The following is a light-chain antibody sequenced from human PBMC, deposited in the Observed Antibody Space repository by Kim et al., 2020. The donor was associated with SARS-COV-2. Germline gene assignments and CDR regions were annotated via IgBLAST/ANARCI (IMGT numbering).Light chain of an antibody. CDR1: NIGSKS. CDR3: QVWDSSSDHRDWV. CDR2: YDS. J-gene: IGLJ3*02. V-gene: IGLV3-21*04. Sequence: SYELTQPPSVSVAPGKTARITCGGNNIGSKSVHXYQQKPGQAPVLVIYYDSDRPSGIPERFPGSNSGNTATLTISRVEAGDEADYYCQVWDSSSDHRDWV.